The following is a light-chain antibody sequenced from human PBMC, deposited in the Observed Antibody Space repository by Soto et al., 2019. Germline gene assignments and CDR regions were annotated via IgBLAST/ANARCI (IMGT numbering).Light chain of an antibody. V-gene: IGKV3-15*01. CDR2: GAS. Sequence: EIVMTQSPATLSVSPGERATLSCRASQSVNRNLAWYQQKPGHSPRLLIYGASTRVTGIPARFSGSGSGTEFTRTISSLQSEDFAIYYCQQHNSWPPVFGQGNKLEIK. CDR3: QQHNSWPPV. CDR1: QSVNRN. J-gene: IGKJ2*01.